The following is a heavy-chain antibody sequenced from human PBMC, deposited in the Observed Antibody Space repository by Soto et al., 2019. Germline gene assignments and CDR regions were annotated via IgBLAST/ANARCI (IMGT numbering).Heavy chain of an antibody. CDR1: GFTFSSYG. CDR2: ISYDGSNK. V-gene: IGHV3-30*18. Sequence: QVQLVESGGGVVQPGRSLRLSCAASGFTFSSYGMQWVRQAPGKGLEWVAVISYDGSNKCYADSWKGRFTISRANSKNTLYLQINSLRADDKAVYCWAKDLRGPGRAYGMDVWGQGTTGTVSS. CDR3: AKDLRGPGRAYGMDV. D-gene: IGHD3-10*01. J-gene: IGHJ6*01.